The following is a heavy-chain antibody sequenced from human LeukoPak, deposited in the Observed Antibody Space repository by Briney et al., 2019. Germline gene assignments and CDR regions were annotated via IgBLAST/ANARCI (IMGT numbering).Heavy chain of an antibody. CDR3: ARGAGFLEWLNGWFDP. CDR2: IYYSGST. V-gene: IGHV4-59*05. J-gene: IGHJ5*02. Sequence: PGGSLRLSCAASGFTFSNAWMSWVRQAPGKGLEWIGSIYYSGSTYYNPSLKSRVTISVDTSKNQFSLKLSSVTAADTAVYYCARGAGFLEWLNGWFDPWGQGTLVTVSS. D-gene: IGHD3-3*01. CDR1: GFTFSNAW.